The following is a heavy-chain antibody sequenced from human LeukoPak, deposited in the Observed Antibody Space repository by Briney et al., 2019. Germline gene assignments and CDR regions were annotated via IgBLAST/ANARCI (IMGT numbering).Heavy chain of an antibody. CDR3: ARGIGYCSSTSCYLNWFDP. D-gene: IGHD2-2*01. J-gene: IGHJ5*02. CDR2: IIPIFGTA. Sequence: ASVKVSCKASGGAFSSYAISWVRQAPGQGLEWMGGIIPIFGTANYAQKFQGRVTITTDESTSTSYMELSSLRSEDTAVYYCARGIGYCSSTSCYLNWFDPWGQGTLVTVSS. CDR1: GGAFSSYA. V-gene: IGHV1-69*05.